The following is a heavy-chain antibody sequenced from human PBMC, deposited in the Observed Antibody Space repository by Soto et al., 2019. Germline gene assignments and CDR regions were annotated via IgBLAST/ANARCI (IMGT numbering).Heavy chain of an antibody. J-gene: IGHJ5*02. CDR3: ARAIEMATIGWFDP. CDR1: GGSISSSY. V-gene: IGHV4-59*01. CDR2: IYDDGSA. D-gene: IGHD5-12*01. Sequence: SETLSLTCTVSGGSISSSYWSWIRQPPGKGLEWLAYIYDDGSANYNPSLKSRATISLDMSKNQFSLKLTSVTAADTAVYYCARAIEMATIGWFDPWGQGTLVTVSS.